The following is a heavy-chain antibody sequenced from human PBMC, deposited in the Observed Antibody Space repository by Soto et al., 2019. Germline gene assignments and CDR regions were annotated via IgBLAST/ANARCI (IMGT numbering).Heavy chain of an antibody. CDR3: ARAESGWYRYDHYYGMDV. D-gene: IGHD6-19*01. V-gene: IGHV6-1*01. Sequence: QTLSLTCAISGDSVSSNSAAWNWIRQSPSRGLEWLGRTYYRSKWYNDYAVSVKSRITINPDTSKNQFSLQLNSVTPEDTAVYYCARAESGWYRYDHYYGMDVWGQGTTVTVSS. J-gene: IGHJ6*02. CDR1: GDSVSSNSAA. CDR2: TYYRSKWYN.